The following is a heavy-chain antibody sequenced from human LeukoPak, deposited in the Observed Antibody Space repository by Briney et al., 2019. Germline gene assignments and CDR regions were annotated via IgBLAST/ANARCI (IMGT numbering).Heavy chain of an antibody. CDR2: INHSGST. D-gene: IGHD3-22*01. Sequence: PSETLSLTCAVYGGSFSGYYWSWIRQPPGKGLEWIGEINHSGSTNYNPSLKSRVTISVDTSKNQFSLKLSSVTAADTAVYYCARVMYYYDSSGYSMTYYFDYWGQGTLVTVSS. J-gene: IGHJ4*02. CDR1: GGSFSGYY. V-gene: IGHV4-34*01. CDR3: ARVMYYYDSSGYSMTYYFDY.